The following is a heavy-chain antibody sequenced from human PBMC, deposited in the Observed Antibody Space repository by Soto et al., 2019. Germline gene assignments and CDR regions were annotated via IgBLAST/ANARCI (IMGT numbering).Heavy chain of an antibody. J-gene: IGHJ4*02. CDR1: GGSINNGFHY. D-gene: IGHD3-16*01. V-gene: IGHV4-39*01. CDR2: QYYSGST. Sequence: SETLSLTCTVSGGSINNGFHYWGWIRQPPGKGMEYIGSQYYSGSTYYSPSLQSRVAIFIDTSNNQFSLRLSSVTAADTAVYFCARGDDFPGTDYFDYWGQGALVTVSS. CDR3: ARGDDFPGTDYFDY.